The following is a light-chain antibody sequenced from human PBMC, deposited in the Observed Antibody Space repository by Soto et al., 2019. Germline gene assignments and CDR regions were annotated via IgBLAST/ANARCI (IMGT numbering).Light chain of an antibody. CDR2: STI. Sequence: QAVVPQAPSLTVSPGGTVTLTCASSTGAVTNDYYPSWFQQRPGQPPRALIYSTINKHSWTPARFSGSLLGDKAALTVSGVQPEDEAVYYCLLYYGSAQRVFGTGTKV. CDR3: LLYYGSAQRV. J-gene: IGLJ1*01. V-gene: IGLV7-43*01. CDR1: TGAVTNDYY.